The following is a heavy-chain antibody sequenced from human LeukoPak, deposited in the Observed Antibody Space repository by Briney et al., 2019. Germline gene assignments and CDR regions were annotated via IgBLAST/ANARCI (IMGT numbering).Heavy chain of an antibody. Sequence: PSETLSLTCSVSGGSVGSNYWSWVRQPPGKGLEWIGYISYSGDTKYNPSLKSQLSMSVDTSKNQCSLMLTSVTAADTAVYYCARGSGWYPHWGQGSLVTVSS. V-gene: IGHV4-59*02. CDR1: GGSVGSNY. J-gene: IGHJ4*02. CDR3: ARGSGWYPH. CDR2: ISYSGDT. D-gene: IGHD6-19*01.